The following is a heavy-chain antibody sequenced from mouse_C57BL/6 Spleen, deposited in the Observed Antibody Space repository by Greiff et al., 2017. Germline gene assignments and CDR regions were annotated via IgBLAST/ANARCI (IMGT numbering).Heavy chain of an antibody. J-gene: IGHJ1*03. CDR2: ISSGGSYT. CDR1: GFTFSSYG. CDR3: ARHRKSPYFDV. V-gene: IGHV5-6*01. Sequence: EVQGVESGGDLVKPGGSLKLSCAASGFTFSSYGMSWVRQTPDKRLEWVATISSGGSYTYYPDSVKGRFTISRDNAKNTLYLQMSSLKSEDTAMYYCARHRKSPYFDVWGTGTTVTVSS.